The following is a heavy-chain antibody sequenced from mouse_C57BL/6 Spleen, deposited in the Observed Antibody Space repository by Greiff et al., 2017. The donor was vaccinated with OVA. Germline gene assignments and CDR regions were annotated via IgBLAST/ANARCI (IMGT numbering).Heavy chain of an antibody. Sequence: QVQLQQPGAELVMPGASVKLSCKASGYTFTSYWMHWVKQRPGQGLEWIGEIDPSDSYTNYNQKFKGKSTLTVDKSSSTAYMQLSSLTSEDSAVYYRARSARGDWYFDVWGTGTTVTVSS. V-gene: IGHV1-69*01. J-gene: IGHJ1*03. CDR3: ARSARGDWYFDV. CDR1: GYTFTSYW. CDR2: IDPSDSYT.